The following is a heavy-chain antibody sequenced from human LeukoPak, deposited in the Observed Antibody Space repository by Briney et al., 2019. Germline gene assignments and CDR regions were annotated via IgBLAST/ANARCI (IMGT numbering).Heavy chain of an antibody. CDR3: ARDGSRGNLVTAPDF. CDR2: IYSGGST. D-gene: IGHD2-21*02. V-gene: IGHV3-53*01. CDR1: GFTVSSNY. Sequence: GGSLRLSCAASGFTVSSNYMSWVRQAPGKGLEWVSIIYSGGSTFYADSVKGRFTISRDNAKNSLYLQMNSLRAEDTAVYYCARDGSRGNLVTAPDFWGQGTLVTVSS. J-gene: IGHJ4*02.